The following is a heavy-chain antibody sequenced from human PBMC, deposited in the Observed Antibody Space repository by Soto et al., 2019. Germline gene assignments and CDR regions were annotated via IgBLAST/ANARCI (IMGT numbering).Heavy chain of an antibody. V-gene: IGHV3-30-3*01. D-gene: IGHD3-22*01. CDR1: GFTFSSYA. CDR2: ISYDGSNK. Sequence: LRLSCAASGFTFSSYAMHWVRQAPGKGLEWVAVISYDGSNKYYADSVKGRFTISRDNSKNTLYLQMNSLRAEDTAVYYCAREGAYYDSSGYQDYWGQGTLVTVSS. CDR3: AREGAYYDSSGYQDY. J-gene: IGHJ4*02.